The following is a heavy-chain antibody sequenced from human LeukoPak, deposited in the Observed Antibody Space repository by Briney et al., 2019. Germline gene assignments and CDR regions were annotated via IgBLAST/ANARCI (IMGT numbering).Heavy chain of an antibody. V-gene: IGHV3-23*01. CDR3: AKWKGLRSHDYYMDV. CDR1: GFTFSRYA. J-gene: IGHJ6*03. Sequence: SGGSLRLSCAASGFTFSRYAMHWVRQAPGKGLEWVSTISGSGGSTYYADSVKGRFTISRDNSKNTLYLQMNSLRAEDTAVYYCAKWKGLRSHDYYMDVWGKGTTVTASS. CDR2: ISGSGGST. D-gene: IGHD5-12*01.